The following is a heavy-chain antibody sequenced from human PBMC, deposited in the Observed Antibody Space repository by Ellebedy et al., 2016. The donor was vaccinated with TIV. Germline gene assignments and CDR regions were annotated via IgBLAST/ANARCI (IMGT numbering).Heavy chain of an antibody. CDR2: MTASGTKT. J-gene: IGHJ4*01. CDR3: AKPSADNFDRPIY. V-gene: IGHV3-23*01. CDR1: GLTFTNYA. D-gene: IGHD1-20*01. Sequence: PGGSLRLSCAASGLTFTNYAMSWVRQAPGKGLEWVSSMTASGTKTDYADSVKGRFTISRDISKSMLYLQMNSLRADDTAVYFCAKPSADNFDRPIYWGQGALVTVSS.